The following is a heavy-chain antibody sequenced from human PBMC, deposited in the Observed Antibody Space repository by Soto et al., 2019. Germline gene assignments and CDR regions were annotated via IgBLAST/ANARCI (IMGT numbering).Heavy chain of an antibody. Sequence: SQTLSLTCAISGDSVSSNSAAWNWIRQSPSRGLEWLGRTYYRSRWYNDYAVSVKSRITVNPDTSKNQFSLHLNSVTPEDTAMYYCARHTWAAAGTRYGMDVWGQGTTVTVSS. CDR3: ARHTWAAAGTRYGMDV. V-gene: IGHV6-1*01. D-gene: IGHD6-13*01. CDR2: TYYRSRWYN. CDR1: GDSVSSNSAA. J-gene: IGHJ6*02.